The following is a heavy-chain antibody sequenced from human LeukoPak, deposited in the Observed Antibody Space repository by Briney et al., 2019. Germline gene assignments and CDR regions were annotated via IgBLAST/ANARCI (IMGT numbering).Heavy chain of an antibody. D-gene: IGHD3-3*01. V-gene: IGHV3-7*01. CDR1: GFIFSSSW. J-gene: IGHJ6*03. Sequence: GGSLRLSCAASGFIFSSSWMSWVRQAPGKGLEWVANINQDGSQRHYVDSVKGRFTISRDNAKNSVYLQMNRLRAEDTAVYYCARDHGFSYYYYYMDVWGKGTTVTVSS. CDR2: INQDGSQR. CDR3: ARDHGFSYYYYYMDV.